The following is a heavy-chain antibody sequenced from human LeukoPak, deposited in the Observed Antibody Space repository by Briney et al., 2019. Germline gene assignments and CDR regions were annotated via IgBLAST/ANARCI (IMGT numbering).Heavy chain of an antibody. J-gene: IGHJ4*02. CDR2: ISGDGTRT. Sequence: GGSLRLSCTASGFSFSSYAMTWARQAPVKGLEWVSAISGDGTRTYYADSVKGRFTISRDNSKNTLYLEMSSLRVEDTAIYYCAKWPEGAMDYFDYWGQGTLVTVSS. CDR1: GFSFSSYA. D-gene: IGHD3-16*01. CDR3: AKWPEGAMDYFDY. V-gene: IGHV3-23*01.